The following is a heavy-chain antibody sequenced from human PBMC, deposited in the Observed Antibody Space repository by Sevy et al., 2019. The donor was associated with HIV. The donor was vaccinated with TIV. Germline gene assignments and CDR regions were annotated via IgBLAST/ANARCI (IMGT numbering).Heavy chain of an antibody. Sequence: GGSLRLSCVGSGFTFSRHAMHWVRQAPGKGLEWVAVILYDGSNKYYADSVKGRFTISRDNSKNTLDLEMNSLRPEDTAVYYCAWSAVAGIEAWFDPWGLGTLVTVSS. D-gene: IGHD6-19*01. CDR1: GFTFSRHA. J-gene: IGHJ5*02. CDR2: ILYDGSNK. CDR3: AWSAVAGIEAWFDP. V-gene: IGHV3-30-3*01.